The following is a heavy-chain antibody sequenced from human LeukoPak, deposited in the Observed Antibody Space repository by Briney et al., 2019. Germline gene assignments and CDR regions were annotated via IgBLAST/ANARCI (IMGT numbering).Heavy chain of an antibody. CDR1: GYTFTGYY. D-gene: IGHD3-22*01. CDR2: TNPNSGGT. CDR3: AGGDYYDSSGHADY. V-gene: IGHV1-2*02. J-gene: IGHJ4*02. Sequence: ASVKVSCKASGYTFTGYYMHWVRQAPGQGLEWMGWTNPNSGGTNYAQKFQGRVTMTRDTSISTAYMELSRLRSDDTAVYYCAGGDYYDSSGHADYWGQGTLVTVSS.